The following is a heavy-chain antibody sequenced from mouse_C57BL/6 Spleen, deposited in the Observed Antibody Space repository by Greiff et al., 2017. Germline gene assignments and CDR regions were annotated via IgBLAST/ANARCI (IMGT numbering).Heavy chain of an antibody. V-gene: IGHV1-82*01. Sequence: QVQLQQSGPELVKPGASVKISCKASGYAFSSSWMNWVKQRPGKGLEWIGRIYPGDGDTNYNGKFKGKATLTADKSSSTAYMQLSSLTSEDSAVYFCASFSTGHYAMDYWGQGTSVTVSS. CDR1: GYAFSSSW. D-gene: IGHD4-1*02. CDR3: ASFSTGHYAMDY. CDR2: IYPGDGDT. J-gene: IGHJ4*01.